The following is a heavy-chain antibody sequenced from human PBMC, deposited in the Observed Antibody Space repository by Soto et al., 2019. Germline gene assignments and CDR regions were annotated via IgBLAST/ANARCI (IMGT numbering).Heavy chain of an antibody. Sequence: SETLSLTCAVSDESLSGYDWAWIRQTPGGGLEWIGEINHSGSTSNNPSLKSRVTISIDTSKNQFSLKLNSVTAADTAVYYCARGSYCSSTSCPHTYYYYSYYMDVWGERTTVTVSS. CDR1: DESLSGYD. V-gene: IGHV4-34*01. CDR3: ARGSYCSSTSCPHTYYYYSYYMDV. CDR2: INHSGST. J-gene: IGHJ6*03. D-gene: IGHD2-2*01.